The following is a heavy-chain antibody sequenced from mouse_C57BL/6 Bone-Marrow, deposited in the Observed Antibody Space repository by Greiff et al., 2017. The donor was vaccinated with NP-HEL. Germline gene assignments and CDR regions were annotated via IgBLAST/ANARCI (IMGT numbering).Heavy chain of an antibody. D-gene: IGHD2-1*01. V-gene: IGHV1-26*01. CDR1: GYTFTDYY. CDR2: INPNNGGT. J-gene: IGHJ4*01. Sequence: EVQLQQSGPELVKPGASVKISCKASGYTFTDYYMNWVKQSHGKSLEWIGDINPNNGGTSYNQKFKGKATLTVDKSSSTPYMELRSLTSEDSAVYYCGGVRGNTDYDAMDYWGQGTSVTVSS. CDR3: GGVRGNTDYDAMDY.